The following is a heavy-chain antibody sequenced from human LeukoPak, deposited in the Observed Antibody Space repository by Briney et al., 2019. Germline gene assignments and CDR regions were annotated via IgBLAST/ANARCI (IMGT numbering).Heavy chain of an antibody. D-gene: IGHD3-10*01. V-gene: IGHV4-39*07. CDR2: IYYSGST. CDR1: GGSISSSSYY. J-gene: IGHJ3*02. CDR3: ARDWVTMVRGVNRKNAFDI. Sequence: SETLSLTCTVSGGSISSSSYYWGWIRQPPGKGLEWIGSIYYSGSTYYNPSLKSRVTISVDTSKNQFSLKLSSVTAADTAVYYCARDWVTMVRGVNRKNAFDIWGQGTMVTVSS.